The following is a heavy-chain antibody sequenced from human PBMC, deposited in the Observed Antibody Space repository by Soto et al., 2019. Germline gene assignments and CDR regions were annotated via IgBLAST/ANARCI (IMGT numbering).Heavy chain of an antibody. V-gene: IGHV4-30-4*01. Sequence: QVQLQESGPGLVKPSQTLSLTCTVSGGSISSGDYYWSWIRQPPGKGLEWIGYIYYSGSTYYNPSLKSRVTRSVDTSKNQVSLKLSSVTAADTAVYYCARDRVDITMVRGVIANYYYYGMDVWGQGTTVTVSS. CDR2: IYYSGST. D-gene: IGHD3-10*01. CDR3: ARDRVDITMVRGVIANYYYYGMDV. CDR1: GGSISSGDYY. J-gene: IGHJ6*02.